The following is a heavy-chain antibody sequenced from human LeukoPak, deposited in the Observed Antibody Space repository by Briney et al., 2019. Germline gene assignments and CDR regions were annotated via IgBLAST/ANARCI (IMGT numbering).Heavy chain of an antibody. Sequence: ASVKVSCKASGYTFTSYDINWVRQATGQGLEWMGWMNPNSGNTGYAQKLQGRVTMTTDTSTSTAYMELRSLRSDDTAVYYCARDLRRYCSSTSCYTPGYWGQGALVTVSS. D-gene: IGHD2-2*02. CDR1: GYTFTSYD. V-gene: IGHV1-8*01. CDR2: MNPNSGNT. J-gene: IGHJ4*02. CDR3: ARDLRRYCSSTSCYTPGY.